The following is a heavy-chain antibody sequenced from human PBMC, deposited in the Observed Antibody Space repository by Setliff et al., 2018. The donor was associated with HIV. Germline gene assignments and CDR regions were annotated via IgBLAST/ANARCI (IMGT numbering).Heavy chain of an antibody. J-gene: IGHJ4*02. CDR3: AKGYCSGGSCPIDY. D-gene: IGHD2-15*01. CDR2: VNSDGSSK. CDR1: GFTFDRYW. V-gene: IGHV3-74*01. Sequence: PGGSLRLSCAASGFTFDRYWMHWVRQAPVKGLVWVSRVNSDGSSKTYADSVKDRFTISRDNAKNTLYLQMNSLRAADMALYYCAKGYCSGGSCPIDYWGQGTLVTVSS.